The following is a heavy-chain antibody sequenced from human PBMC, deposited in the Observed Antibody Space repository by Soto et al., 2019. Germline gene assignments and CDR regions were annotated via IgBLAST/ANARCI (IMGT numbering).Heavy chain of an antibody. CDR2: ISCCGGST. Sequence: ESGGGVVQPGGSLRLSCVASGFNFKKFAMSWVRQAPGEGLEWVSGISCCGGSTSYADSVKGRFSIARDDSTNTLSLQMKNLRVEDTAQYYCAKADGEQWLLPHLDKWGQGTLVTVS. CDR3: AKADGEQWLLPHLDK. D-gene: IGHD6-19*01. CDR1: GFNFKKFA. J-gene: IGHJ4*02. V-gene: IGHV3-23*01.